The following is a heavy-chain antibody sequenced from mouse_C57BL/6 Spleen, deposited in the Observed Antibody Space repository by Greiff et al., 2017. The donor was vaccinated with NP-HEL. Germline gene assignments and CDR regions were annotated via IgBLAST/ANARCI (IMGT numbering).Heavy chain of an antibody. V-gene: IGHV5-15*01. CDR3: ARQGYGNYDAMDY. J-gene: IGHJ4*01. D-gene: IGHD2-10*02. Sequence: EVQLVESGGGLVQPGGSLKLSCAASGFTFSDYGMAWVRQAPRQGPEWVAFISNLAYSIYYADTVTGRFTISRENAKNTLYLEMSILRSEDTAMHDCARQGYGNYDAMDYWGQGTSVTVSS. CDR2: ISNLAYSI. CDR1: GFTFSDYG.